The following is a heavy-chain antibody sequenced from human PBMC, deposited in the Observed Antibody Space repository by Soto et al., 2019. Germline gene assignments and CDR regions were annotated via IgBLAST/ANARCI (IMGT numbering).Heavy chain of an antibody. CDR2: IWYDGSNK. Sequence: GGSLRLSCAASGFTFSSYGMHWVRQAPGKGLEWVAVIWYDGSNKYYADSVKGRFTISRDNSKNTLYLQMNSLRAEDTAVYYCARDSHYGSGLYARFDYWGQGTLVTVSS. CDR1: GFTFSSYG. V-gene: IGHV3-33*01. D-gene: IGHD3-10*01. J-gene: IGHJ4*02. CDR3: ARDSHYGSGLYARFDY.